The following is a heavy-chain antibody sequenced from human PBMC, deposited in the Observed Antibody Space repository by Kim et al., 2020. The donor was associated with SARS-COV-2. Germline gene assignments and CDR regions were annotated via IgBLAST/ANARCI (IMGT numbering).Heavy chain of an antibody. V-gene: IGHV4-4*07. Sequence: SETLSLTCTVSGDSLSSDYWSWNRQPAGKGLEWIGRIYTSGRTNYNPSLQSRVTMSVDMSKNQFSLKLSSVTAADTAMYYCPSALGHWGQVTLVTVSS. D-gene: IGHD3-16*02. CDR3: PSALGH. CDR1: GDSLSSDY. CDR2: IYTSGRT. J-gene: IGHJ4*02.